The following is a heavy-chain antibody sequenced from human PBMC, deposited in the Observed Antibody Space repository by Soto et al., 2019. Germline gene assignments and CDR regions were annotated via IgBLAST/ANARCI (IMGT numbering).Heavy chain of an antibody. CDR1: GFTFSSYG. Sequence: GGSLRLSCAASGFTFSSYGMHWVRQAPGKGLEWVAVISYDGSNKYYADSVKGRFTISRDNSKNTLYLQMNSLRAEDTAVYYCAKDSSITMGPFFDYWGQGTLVTVSS. V-gene: IGHV3-30*18. D-gene: IGHD3-10*01. CDR2: ISYDGSNK. J-gene: IGHJ4*02. CDR3: AKDSSITMGPFFDY.